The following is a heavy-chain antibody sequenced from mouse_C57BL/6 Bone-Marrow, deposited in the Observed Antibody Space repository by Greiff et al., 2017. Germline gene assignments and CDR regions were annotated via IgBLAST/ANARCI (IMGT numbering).Heavy chain of an antibody. CDR3: ARASSFSGYYAMDY. CDR2: TFYSGIT. J-gene: IGHJ4*01. D-gene: IGHD3-2*02. CDR1: GFSINSDCY. V-gene: IGHV3-3*01. Sequence: EVQLVESGPSLVRPSQTLSLTCTVTGFSINSDCYWIWIRQFPGNKLEYIGCTFYSGITYYNPSLESRTYITRDTSKNQFSLKLSSVTTEDTATYYCARASSFSGYYAMDYWGQGTSVTVSS.